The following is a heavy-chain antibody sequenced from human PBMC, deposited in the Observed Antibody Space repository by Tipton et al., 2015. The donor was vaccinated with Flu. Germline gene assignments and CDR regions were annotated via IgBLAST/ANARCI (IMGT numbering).Heavy chain of an antibody. J-gene: IGHJ4*02. CDR1: GFTFSNYG. CDR3: ARGFIRLCDY. CDR2: ISPSGTTK. Sequence: SGFTFSNYGLHWVRQAPGKGLEWVSHISPSGTTKYYADSVKGRFTISRDNAKNSLYLQMNSLRAEDTAVYYCARGFIRLCDYWGQGALVTVSS. D-gene: IGHD3-16*01. V-gene: IGHV3-48*03.